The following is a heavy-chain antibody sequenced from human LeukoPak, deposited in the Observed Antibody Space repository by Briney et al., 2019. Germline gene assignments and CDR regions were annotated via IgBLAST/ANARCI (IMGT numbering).Heavy chain of an antibody. J-gene: IGHJ4*02. CDR2: ISWEGGST. CDR1: GFTFDDYT. V-gene: IGHV3-43*01. CDR3: ARERYGEYYFDY. Sequence: GGSLRLSCAASGFTFDDYTVHWVRQVPGKGLEWVSLISWEGGSTYYADSVKGRFTISRDNSKNSLYLQMNSLRAEDTAVYYCARERYGEYYFDYWGQGTLVTVSS. D-gene: IGHD3-9*01.